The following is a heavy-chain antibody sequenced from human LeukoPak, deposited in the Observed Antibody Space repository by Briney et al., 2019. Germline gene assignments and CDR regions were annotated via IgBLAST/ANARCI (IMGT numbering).Heavy chain of an antibody. CDR3: AKDSLADIDY. Sequence: QSGGSLRLSCAASGFIFSTYGMYWVRQAPGKGLAWVAFIRHDGSIKNYADSVKGRSTISRDNSKNTLYLQMNSLRAEDTAVYYCAKDSLADIDYWGQGTLVTVSS. CDR1: GFIFSTYG. D-gene: IGHD3-16*01. J-gene: IGHJ4*02. CDR2: IRHDGSIK. V-gene: IGHV3-30*02.